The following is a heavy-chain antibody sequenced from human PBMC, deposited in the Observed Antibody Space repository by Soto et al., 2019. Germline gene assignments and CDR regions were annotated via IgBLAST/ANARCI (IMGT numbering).Heavy chain of an antibody. V-gene: IGHV3-23*01. Sequence: GGSLRLSCAASGFTFSSYAVSWVRQAPGKGLEWVSGISGTGGSTYYADSVKGRFTISRDNSKNTLYLQMNSLRAEDTAVYYCAKLRETTRTFFDYWGQGTLVTVS. CDR2: ISGTGGST. CDR3: AKLRETTRTFFDY. CDR1: GFTFSSYA. J-gene: IGHJ4*02.